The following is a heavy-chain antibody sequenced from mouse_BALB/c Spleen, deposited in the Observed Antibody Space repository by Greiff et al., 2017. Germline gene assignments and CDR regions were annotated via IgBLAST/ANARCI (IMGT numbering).Heavy chain of an antibody. CDR1: GFSLTSYG. D-gene: IGHD2-10*01. V-gene: IGHV2-2*02. CDR2: IWSGGST. Sequence: VMLVESGPGLVQPSQSLSITCTVSGFSLTSYGVHWVRQSPGKGLEWLGVIWSGGSTDYNAAFISRLSISKDNSKSQVFFKMNSLQANDTAIYYCANAYYGNYPFAYWGQGTLVTVSA. CDR3: ANAYYGNYPFAY. J-gene: IGHJ3*01.